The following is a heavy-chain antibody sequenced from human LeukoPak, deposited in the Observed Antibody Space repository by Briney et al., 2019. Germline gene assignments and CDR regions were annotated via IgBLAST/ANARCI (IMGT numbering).Heavy chain of an antibody. Sequence: SETLSLTCTVSGGSISSYYWSWIRQPPGKGLEWIAYIYYSGSTNYNPSLKSRVTISVDTSKNQFSLKLSSVTAADTAVYYCAREGPSFGSSYYFDYWGQGTLVTVSS. V-gene: IGHV4-59*01. CDR2: IYYSGST. CDR1: GGSISSYY. J-gene: IGHJ4*02. D-gene: IGHD2-2*01. CDR3: AREGPSFGSSYYFDY.